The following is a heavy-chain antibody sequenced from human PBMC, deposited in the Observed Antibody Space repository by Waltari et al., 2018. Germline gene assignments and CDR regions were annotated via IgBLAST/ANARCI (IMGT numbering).Heavy chain of an antibody. CDR2: IDPSDSFR. Sequence: EVQLVQSGAAVKKPEESLRISCEGSGYSFPSHWISWDRQMPGKGLAWVGRIDPSDSFRNYGPAFEGHVTISVDQSLRTAYLQWDSLKASDTAIYYCVRHRTTYPLEIDYWGQGTLVTVSS. J-gene: IGHJ4*02. V-gene: IGHV5-10-1*01. CDR3: VRHRTTYPLEIDY. D-gene: IGHD2-2*01. CDR1: GYSFPSHW.